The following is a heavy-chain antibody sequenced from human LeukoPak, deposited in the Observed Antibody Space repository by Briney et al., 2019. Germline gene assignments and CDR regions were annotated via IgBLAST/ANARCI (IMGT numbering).Heavy chain of an antibody. CDR2: ISAYNGNT. V-gene: IGHV1-18*01. CDR3: ATRIEYYYDSSGYYYAPLSY. J-gene: IGHJ4*02. CDR1: GYTFTSYG. D-gene: IGHD3-22*01. Sequence: GASVKVSCKASGYTFTSYGISWVRQAPGQGLEWMGWISAYNGNTNYAQKLQGRVTMTTDTSTSTAYMELRSLRSDDTAAYYCATRIEYYYDSSGYYYAPLSYWGQGTLVNVSS.